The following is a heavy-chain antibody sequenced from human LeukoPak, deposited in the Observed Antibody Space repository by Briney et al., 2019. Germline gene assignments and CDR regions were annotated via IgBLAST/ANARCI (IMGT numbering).Heavy chain of an antibody. J-gene: IGHJ6*03. D-gene: IGHD3-3*01. V-gene: IGHV1-8*01. CDR3: ARTPYYDFWSGYSQLYYYYYMDG. CDR1: GYTFTSYD. Sequence: ASVKVSCKASGYTFTSYDINWVRQATGQGLEWMGWMNPNSGNTGYAQKFQGRVTMTRNTSISTAYMELSSLRSEDTAVYYCARTPYYDFWSGYSQLYYYYYMDGWGKGTTVTVSS. CDR2: MNPNSGNT.